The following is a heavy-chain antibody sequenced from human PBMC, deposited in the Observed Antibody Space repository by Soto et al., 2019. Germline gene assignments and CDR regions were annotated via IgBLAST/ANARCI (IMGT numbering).Heavy chain of an antibody. CDR1: GFSLNTDGVA. CDR2: FYWGDDK. J-gene: IGHJ5*02. Sequence: SGPTLVNPTETLTLTCTFSGFSLNTDGVAVGWIRQPPGKALEWLGLFYWGDDKRYSPSQESRLTITRDTSKNQVILTMTNMDPVDTGMYYCAYRKGAASGTGNWFDPWGQGTPVTVSS. D-gene: IGHD1-1*01. V-gene: IGHV2-5*02. CDR3: AYRKGAASGTGNWFDP.